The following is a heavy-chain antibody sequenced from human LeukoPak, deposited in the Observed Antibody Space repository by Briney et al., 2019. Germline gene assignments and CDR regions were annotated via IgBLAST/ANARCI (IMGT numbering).Heavy chain of an antibody. V-gene: IGHV4-39*01. Sequence: SETLSLTCTVSVGSISSSSYYWGWIRQPPGKGLDRIGRIYYSGSTYSNPSLKSRSTISVDTPKNQFSLKLSSVTAADTAVYYCARHVVIVVVRLDPWGQGTLVTVSS. CDR1: VGSISSSSYY. CDR3: ARHVVIVVVRLDP. D-gene: IGHD3-22*01. J-gene: IGHJ5*02. CDR2: IYYSGST.